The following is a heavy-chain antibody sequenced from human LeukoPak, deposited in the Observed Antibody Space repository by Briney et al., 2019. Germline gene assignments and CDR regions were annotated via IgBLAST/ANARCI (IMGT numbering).Heavy chain of an antibody. D-gene: IGHD1-26*01. CDR1: GGSFSGYY. CDR2: INHSGST. J-gene: IGHJ4*02. CDR3: AGGLVGATIDY. V-gene: IGHV4-34*01. Sequence: SETLSLTCAVYGGSFSGYYWSWIRQPPGKGLEWIGEINHSGSTNYNPSLKSRVTISVDTSKNQFSLKLSSVTAADTAVYYCAGGLVGATIDYWGQGTLVTVSS.